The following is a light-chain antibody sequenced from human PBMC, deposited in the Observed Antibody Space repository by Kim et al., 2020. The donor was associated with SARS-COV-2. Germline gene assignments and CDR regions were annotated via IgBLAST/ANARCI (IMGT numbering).Light chain of an antibody. CDR1: QTILYSANNKNC. V-gene: IGKV4-1*01. J-gene: IGKJ4*01. CDR3: QQYYRIPLT. CDR2: WAS. Sequence: ATINCKSSQTILYSANNKNCLGWYQQKPVQPPELLVYWASTREAGVPDRFSGSGSGTDFTLTISILQAEDVAVYYCQQYYRIPLTFGGGTKVDIK.